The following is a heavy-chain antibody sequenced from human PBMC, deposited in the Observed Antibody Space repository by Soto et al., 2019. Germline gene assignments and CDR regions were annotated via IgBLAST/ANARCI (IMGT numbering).Heavy chain of an antibody. Sequence: QVQLQESGPGLVKPSQTMSLTCTVSGASISSGGYYWSWIVQHSGKGLGCIGYIYYSGSTYYNPSLNSLITISEDTSQTQFLLKLSSVTAADTAVYYCARIPPVGATRDAFDIWGQGTMVTVSS. CDR2: IYYSGST. CDR1: GASISSGGYY. V-gene: IGHV4-31*01. CDR3: ARIPPVGATRDAFDI. D-gene: IGHD1-26*01. J-gene: IGHJ3*02.